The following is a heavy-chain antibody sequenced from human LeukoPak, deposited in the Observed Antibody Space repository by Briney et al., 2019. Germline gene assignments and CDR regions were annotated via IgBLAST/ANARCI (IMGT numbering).Heavy chain of an antibody. CDR1: GGSISSYY. J-gene: IGHJ6*02. CDR3: ARAYSSSWYFSYGMDV. Sequence: SETLSLTCTVSGGSISSYYWSWIRQPPGKGLEWIAYIYYSGSTNYNPSLKSRVTISVDTSKYQFSLKLSSVTAADTAVYYCARAYSSSWYFSYGMDVWGQGTTVTVSS. D-gene: IGHD6-13*01. CDR2: IYYSGST. V-gene: IGHV4-59*01.